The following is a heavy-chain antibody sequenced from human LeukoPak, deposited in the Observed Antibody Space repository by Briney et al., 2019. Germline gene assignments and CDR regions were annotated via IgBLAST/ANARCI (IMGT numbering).Heavy chain of an antibody. Sequence: ASVKVSCKASGYTFTSYGISWVRQAPGQGLEWMGWISAYNGNTNYAQKLQGRVTMTTDTSASTAYMELRSLRSDDTAVYYCARDPSYGADDAFDIWGQGTMVTVSS. CDR2: ISAYNGNT. CDR3: ARDPSYGADDAFDI. CDR1: GYTFTSYG. J-gene: IGHJ3*02. V-gene: IGHV1-18*01. D-gene: IGHD4-17*01.